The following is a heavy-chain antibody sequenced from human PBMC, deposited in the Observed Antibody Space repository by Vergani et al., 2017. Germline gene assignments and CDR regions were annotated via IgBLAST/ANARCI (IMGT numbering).Heavy chain of an antibody. CDR3: VKGAGSPNLYYYYMDV. CDR2: ISWSSDSI. D-gene: IGHD6-6*01. V-gene: IGHV3-9*01. J-gene: IGHJ6*03. Sequence: EVRLVESGGRLVQPGRSLRLSCAASGFTFDDYAMHWVRQIPGKGLEWVSGISWSSDSIGYADSVKGRFSISRDNARNSLYLQMNSLKTEDTALYYCVKGAGSPNLYYYYMDVWGKGP. CDR1: GFTFDDYA.